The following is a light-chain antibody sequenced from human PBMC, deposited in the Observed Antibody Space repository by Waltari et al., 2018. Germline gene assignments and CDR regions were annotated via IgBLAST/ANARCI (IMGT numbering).Light chain of an antibody. CDR3: SSYAGSNGVL. Sequence: QSALTQPPSASGSPGQSVTISCSGTSSDIGAYNYVSWYQQHPGKAPKLMIYEVIKRPAGVPPRSAGSKSGNTASLTVSELQAEDEADYYCSSYAGSNGVLFGGGTKVTVL. J-gene: IGLJ2*01. CDR1: SSDIGAYNY. CDR2: EVI. V-gene: IGLV2-8*01.